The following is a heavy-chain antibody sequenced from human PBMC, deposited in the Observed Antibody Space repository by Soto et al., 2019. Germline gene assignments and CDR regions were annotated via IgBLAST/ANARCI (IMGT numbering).Heavy chain of an antibody. D-gene: IGHD1-26*01. CDR1: GGTFSSYA. J-gene: IGHJ2*01. V-gene: IGHV1-69*12. CDR3: ARGEVGATGWYFDL. CDR2: IIPIFGTA. Sequence: QVQLVQSGAEVKKPGSSVKVSCKASGGTFSSYAISWVRQAPGQGLEWMGGIIPIFGTANYAQKFQGRVTITADESTSTAYMELSSQRSEDTAVYYCARGEVGATGWYFDLWGRGTLVTVSS.